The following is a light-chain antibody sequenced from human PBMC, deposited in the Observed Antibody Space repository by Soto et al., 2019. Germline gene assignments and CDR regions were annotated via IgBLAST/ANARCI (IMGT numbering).Light chain of an antibody. CDR1: RSIGNN. CDR3: QQYNTWTLIS. J-gene: IGKJ5*01. Sequence: EIVMTQSPATLSVSPGERATLYCRASRSIGNNLGWYQQKPGQAPRLLIYGASTRATGIPARFSGSGSGTEFTLTITSLQSEDSAVYYCQQYNTWTLISFGQGTRLEIK. CDR2: GAS. V-gene: IGKV3-15*01.